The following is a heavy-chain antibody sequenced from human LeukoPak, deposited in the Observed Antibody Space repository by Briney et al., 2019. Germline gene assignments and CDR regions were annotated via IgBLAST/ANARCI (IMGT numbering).Heavy chain of an antibody. V-gene: IGHV3-23*01. CDR3: ARRKYDSSGFDY. CDR1: GFTFTTYA. CDR2: ISGSGANT. Sequence: GGSLRLTCAASGFTFTTYAMSWVRQAPGKGLEWVSAISGSGANTYYSDSVKGRFTISRDNSKDTLYLQMNSLRAEDTAIYFCARRKYDSSGFDYWGQETLVTVSS. D-gene: IGHD3-22*01. J-gene: IGHJ4*02.